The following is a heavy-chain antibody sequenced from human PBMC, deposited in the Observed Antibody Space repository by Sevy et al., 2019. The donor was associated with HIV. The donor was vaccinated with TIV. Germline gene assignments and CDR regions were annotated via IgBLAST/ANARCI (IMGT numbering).Heavy chain of an antibody. D-gene: IGHD6-19*01. CDR3: ARDEPVGAIAVGGVFAD. Sequence: ASVKVSCKASGYGFTGYFMHWVRQAPGQGLEWMGWINPISGVANYAQKFQGRVTVTADTSMRTVYMELSGLKSDDTAVYYCARDEPVGAIAVGGVFADWGQGTLVTVSS. J-gene: IGHJ4*02. CDR1: GYGFTGYF. V-gene: IGHV1-2*02. CDR2: INPISGVA.